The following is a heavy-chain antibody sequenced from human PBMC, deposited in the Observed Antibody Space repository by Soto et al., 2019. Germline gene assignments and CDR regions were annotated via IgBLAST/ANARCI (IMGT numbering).Heavy chain of an antibody. J-gene: IGHJ4*02. CDR1: GGSVSSPRYY. V-gene: IGHV4-61*01. D-gene: IGHD4-17*01. CDR2: IYYSGST. Sequence: QVQLQESGPGLVKPSETLSLTCTVSGGSVSSPRYYWSWVRQSPGKGLEYIGYIYYSGSTNYNPSLKSRVTISVDTSNNQFSLKLSSVTAADTAFYYCARGVYGDYRFDLWGQGTLVTVSS. CDR3: ARGVYGDYRFDL.